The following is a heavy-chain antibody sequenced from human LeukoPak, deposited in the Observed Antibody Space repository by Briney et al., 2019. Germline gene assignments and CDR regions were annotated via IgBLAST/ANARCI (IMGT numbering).Heavy chain of an antibody. D-gene: IGHD1-1*01. Sequence: GGSLRLSCAASGFTLSSNPMHWVRQAPGKGLEWVAVISYDGSNKYYADSVKGRFTISRDNSKNTLYLQMNSLRAEDTAVYYCARAMGTTGLGAFDIWGQGTMVTVSS. CDR1: GFTLSSNP. CDR2: ISYDGSNK. CDR3: ARAMGTTGLGAFDI. J-gene: IGHJ3*02. V-gene: IGHV3-30-3*01.